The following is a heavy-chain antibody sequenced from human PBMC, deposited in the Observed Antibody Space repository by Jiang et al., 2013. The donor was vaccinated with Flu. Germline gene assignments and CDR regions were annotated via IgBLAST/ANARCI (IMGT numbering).Heavy chain of an antibody. CDR1: GYSFTNYW. Sequence: GAEVKKPGESLKISCEDSGYSFTNYWIGWVRQMPGKGLEWMGIIYPGDSDTRYSPSFQGQVTISADKSISTAYLQWNSLKASDTAMYYCATLRRVGSIIPQGYFEYWGQGTLVTVSS. CDR3: ATLRRVGSIIPQGYFEY. D-gene: IGHD1-26*01. V-gene: IGHV5-51*01. CDR2: IYPGDSDT. J-gene: IGHJ4*02.